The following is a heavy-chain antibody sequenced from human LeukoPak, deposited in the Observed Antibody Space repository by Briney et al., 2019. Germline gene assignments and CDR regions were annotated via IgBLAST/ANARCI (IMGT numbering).Heavy chain of an antibody. J-gene: IGHJ4*02. Sequence: GGSLRLSCAASGFTFSSYAMSWVRQAPGKGLEWVAAISGSGGSTYYADSVKGRFTISRDNSKNTLYLQMNSLRAEDTAVYYCAKNGRYYYGSWSYSDYWGQGTLVTASS. CDR2: ISGSGGST. D-gene: IGHD3-10*01. V-gene: IGHV3-23*01. CDR1: GFTFSSYA. CDR3: AKNGRYYYGSWSYSDY.